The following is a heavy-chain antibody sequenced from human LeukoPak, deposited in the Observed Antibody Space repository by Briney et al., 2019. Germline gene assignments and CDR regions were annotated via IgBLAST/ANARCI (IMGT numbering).Heavy chain of an antibody. J-gene: IGHJ4*02. CDR1: GYTFTGYY. D-gene: IGHD3-10*01. CDR3: ARVPGSFDY. V-gene: IGHV1-2*02. Sequence: ASVKVSCKASGYTFTGYYMHWVRQAPGQGLEWMGWINPNSGGTNYAQKFQGRVTMTRDTSISTVYMDLNRLTSDDTAVYYCARVPGSFDYWGQGTLVTVSS. CDR2: INPNSGGT.